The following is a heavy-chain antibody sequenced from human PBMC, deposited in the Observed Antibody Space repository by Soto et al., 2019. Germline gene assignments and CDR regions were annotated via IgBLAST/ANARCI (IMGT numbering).Heavy chain of an antibody. Sequence: SETLSLTCTVSGGSISSGGYYWSWIRQHPGKGLEWIGYIYYSGSTYYNPSLKSRVTISVDTSKNQFSLKLSSVTAADTAVYYCARYPLSYCGGDCYAPWYFDSWGQGTLVTVSS. J-gene: IGHJ4*02. CDR1: GGSISSGGYY. D-gene: IGHD2-21*02. V-gene: IGHV4-31*03. CDR3: ARYPLSYCGGDCYAPWYFDS. CDR2: IYYSGST.